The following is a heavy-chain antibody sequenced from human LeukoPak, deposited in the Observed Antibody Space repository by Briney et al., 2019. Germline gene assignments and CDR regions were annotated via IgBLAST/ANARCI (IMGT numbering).Heavy chain of an antibody. CDR1: CGSISIHY. CDR3: VGNSDEDAFDI. V-gene: IGHV4-59*11. CDR2: IYYSGST. J-gene: IGHJ3*02. D-gene: IGHD5-18*01. Sequence: SATQSFTCTVSCGSISIHYWSWIRQPPGRGREWIGYIYYSGSTNYNPSLKSRVTISVDTSKNQFSLKLSSVAAADTAVYYCVGNSDEDAFDIWGQGTIVTVSS.